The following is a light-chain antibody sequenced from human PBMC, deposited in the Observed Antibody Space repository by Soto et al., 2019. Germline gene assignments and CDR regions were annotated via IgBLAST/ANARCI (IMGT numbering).Light chain of an antibody. CDR1: QSVTWY. CDR2: DAT. J-gene: IGKJ1*01. V-gene: IGKV3-11*01. CDR3: QQSYSTPPTWT. Sequence: VLTQSPATLSLSPGERATLSCRASQSVTWYLAWYQQKPGQAPRLLIYDATKRATGIPARFSGSGSGTDFTLTISSLQPEDFATYYCQQSYSTPPTWTFGQGTKVEIK.